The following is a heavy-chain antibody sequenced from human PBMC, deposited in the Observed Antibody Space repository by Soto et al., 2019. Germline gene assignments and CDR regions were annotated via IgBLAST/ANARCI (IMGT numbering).Heavy chain of an antibody. V-gene: IGHV4-59*08. CDR3: ARRCYGDHGCFDY. J-gene: IGHJ4*02. CDR2: IYYSGST. CDR1: GGSINSYY. Sequence: SETLSLTCTVSGGSINSYYWSWIRRPPGKGLEWIGYIYYSGSTNYNPSLKSRVTISVDTSRNQFSLTLSSVTAADTAVYHCARRCYGDHGCFDYWGQGTLVTVSS. D-gene: IGHD4-17*01.